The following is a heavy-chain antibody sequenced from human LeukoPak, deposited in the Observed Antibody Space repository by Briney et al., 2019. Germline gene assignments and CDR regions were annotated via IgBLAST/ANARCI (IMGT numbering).Heavy chain of an antibody. J-gene: IGHJ3*02. Sequence: PSVKVSCKVSGYTLTELSMHWVRQAPGKGLEWMGGFDPEDGETIYAQKFQGRVTMTEDTSTDTAYMELSSLRSEDTAVYYCATDGQPGVWYDAFDIWGQGTMVTVSS. CDR2: FDPEDGET. D-gene: IGHD2-15*01. CDR3: ATDGQPGVWYDAFDI. V-gene: IGHV1-24*01. CDR1: GYTLTELS.